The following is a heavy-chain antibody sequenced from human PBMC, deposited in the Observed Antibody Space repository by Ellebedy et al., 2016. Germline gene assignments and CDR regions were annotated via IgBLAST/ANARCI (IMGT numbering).Heavy chain of an antibody. J-gene: IGHJ4*02. CDR3: ARGGIAAAGTRNSGGPFDY. Sequence: SETLSLXXAVYGGSFSGYYWSWIRQPPGKGLEWIGEINHSGSTNYNPSLKSRVTISVDTSKNQFSLKLSSVTAADTAVYYCARGGIAAAGTRNSGGPFDYWGQGTLVTVSS. CDR1: GGSFSGYY. V-gene: IGHV4-34*01. D-gene: IGHD6-13*01. CDR2: INHSGST.